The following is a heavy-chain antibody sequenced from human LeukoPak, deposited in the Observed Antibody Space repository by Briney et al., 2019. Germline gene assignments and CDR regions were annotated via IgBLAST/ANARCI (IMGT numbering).Heavy chain of an antibody. V-gene: IGHV1-24*01. CDR2: FDPEDGET. CDR1: GGTFSSYA. J-gene: IGHJ3*02. D-gene: IGHD1-26*01. Sequence: GASVKVSCKASGGTFSSYAISWVRQAPGQGLEWMGGFDPEDGETIYAQKFQGRVTMTEDTSTDTAYMELSSLRSEDTAVYYCATWPLIVGAVNDAFDIWGQGTMVTVSS. CDR3: ATWPLIVGAVNDAFDI.